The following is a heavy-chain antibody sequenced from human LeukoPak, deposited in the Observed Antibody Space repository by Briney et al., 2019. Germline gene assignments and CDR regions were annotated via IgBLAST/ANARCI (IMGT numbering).Heavy chain of an antibody. CDR3: VVGGSPGY. D-gene: IGHD2-15*01. CDR2: ISTDGYTT. Sequence: GGSLRLSCAASGLAFSAYKMHWVRQAPRKGLVWVSRISTDGYTTDYADFVQGRFTASRDNTKNTWTLEMNSLRAEDTAVYYCVVGGSPGYWGQGTLVTVSS. J-gene: IGHJ4*02. V-gene: IGHV3-74*01. CDR1: GLAFSAYK.